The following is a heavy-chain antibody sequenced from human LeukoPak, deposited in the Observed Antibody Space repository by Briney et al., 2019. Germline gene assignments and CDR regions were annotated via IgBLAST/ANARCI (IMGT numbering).Heavy chain of an antibody. D-gene: IGHD6-19*01. V-gene: IGHV3-74*01. Sequence: GGSLRLSCAASGFTFSSYWMHSVRHAPGKGLGWVSRINIEVSSTSYADSVKGQFTISRDNAKNTLYLQMNSLRAEDAAVYYCAKTHSGWDGLNIWGQGTVVTVSS. CDR2: INIEVSST. CDR1: GFTFSSYW. J-gene: IGHJ3*02. CDR3: AKTHSGWDGLNI.